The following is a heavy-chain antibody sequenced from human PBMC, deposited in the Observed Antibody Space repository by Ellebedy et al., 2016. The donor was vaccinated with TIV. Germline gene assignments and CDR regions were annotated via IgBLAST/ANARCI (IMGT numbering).Heavy chain of an antibody. CDR2: IYHSGST. Sequence: SETLSLXXSVSGSAISRGGFSCSWIRQPPGHRLEWIAYIYHSGSTSYNPSLKRRVTISVDRSENQFSLKLSSVTAADTAVYYCARYGSGSYGGWFDSWGQGTLVTVSS. CDR3: ARYGSGSYGGWFDS. J-gene: IGHJ5*01. V-gene: IGHV4-30-2*01. D-gene: IGHD3-10*01. CDR1: GSAISRGGFS.